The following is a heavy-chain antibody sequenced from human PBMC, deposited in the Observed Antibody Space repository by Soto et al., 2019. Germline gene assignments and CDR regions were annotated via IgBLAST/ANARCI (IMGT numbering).Heavy chain of an antibody. V-gene: IGHV3-64D*08. Sequence: GGSLRLSCSASGFIFRSYAMHWVRQAPGTGLEYLSSISSNGDMTYYADSVKGRFTISRDNSKNIVYLQMSSLRVEDAAVYYCVKDTNYYDSSGYDRTFDYWGQGALVTVSS. J-gene: IGHJ4*02. CDR1: GFIFRSYA. CDR3: VKDTNYYDSSGYDRTFDY. CDR2: ISSNGDMT. D-gene: IGHD3-22*01.